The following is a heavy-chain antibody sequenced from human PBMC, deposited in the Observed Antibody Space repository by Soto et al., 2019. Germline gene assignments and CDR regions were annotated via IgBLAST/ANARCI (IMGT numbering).Heavy chain of an antibody. D-gene: IGHD2-2*01. Sequence: QVQLVQSGAEVKKPGSSVKVSCKASGGTFSSHIVSWVRHAPGQGLEWMGRIIPFLDITNYAQKFKGRANITADKSTSTAYMELSPLRSEDTALYYCAREVDESMHYWGQGTLVTVSS. V-gene: IGHV1-69*08. CDR1: GGTFSSHI. CDR3: AREVDESMHY. CDR2: IIPFLDIT. J-gene: IGHJ4*02.